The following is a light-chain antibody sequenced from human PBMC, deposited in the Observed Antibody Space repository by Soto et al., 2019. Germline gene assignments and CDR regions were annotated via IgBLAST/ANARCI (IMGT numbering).Light chain of an antibody. CDR2: EVT. CDR3: SSYTDSSTLGLYV. V-gene: IGLV2-14*01. CDR1: ISDIAGYEY. Sequence: QAPRTQAACVSRSPGQSSTISCTGTISDIAGYEYVSWYQQHPGKAPRLLIYEVTYRPSGVSNRFSGSKSGSTASLTISGLQAEDEADYYCSSYTDSSTLGLYVFGTGTKVTVL. J-gene: IGLJ1*01.